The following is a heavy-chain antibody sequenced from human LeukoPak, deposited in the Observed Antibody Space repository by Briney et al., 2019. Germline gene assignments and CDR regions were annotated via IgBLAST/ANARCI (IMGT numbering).Heavy chain of an antibody. CDR1: GGTFSSYA. CDR3: ARGTAAAGNDY. V-gene: IGHV1-69*06. CDR2: IIPIFGTA. D-gene: IGHD6-13*01. Sequence: ASVKVSCKASGGTFSSYAISWVRQAPGQGLEWMGGIIPIFGTANYAQKFQGRVTITADKSTSTAYMELSSLRSEDTAVYYCARGTAAAGNDYWGQGTLVTVSS. J-gene: IGHJ4*02.